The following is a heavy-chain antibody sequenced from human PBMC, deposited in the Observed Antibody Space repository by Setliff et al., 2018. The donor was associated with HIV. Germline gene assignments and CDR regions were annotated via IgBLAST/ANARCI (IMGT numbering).Heavy chain of an antibody. CDR1: GGSISSGSYY. D-gene: IGHD3-22*01. CDR3: ARTTDSSGYYLISSYYYYYYMDV. CDR2: IYYRGST. Sequence: SETLSLTCTISGGSISSGSYYWGWIRQPPGKGLEWIGTIYYRGSTNYNPSLKSRVTISVDTSKNQFSLKLSSVTAADTAVYYCARTTDSSGYYLISSYYYYYYMDVWGKGTTVTVSS. V-gene: IGHV4-39*07. J-gene: IGHJ6*03.